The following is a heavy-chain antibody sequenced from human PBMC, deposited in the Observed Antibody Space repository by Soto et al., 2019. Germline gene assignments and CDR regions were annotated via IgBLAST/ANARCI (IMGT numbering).Heavy chain of an antibody. Sequence: GGSLRLSCAASGFTFSSYGMHWVRQAPGKGLEWVAVIWYDGSNKYYADSVKGRFTISRDNSKNTLYLQMNSLRAEDTAVYYCARGDINYDFWSGPTYYYYGMDVWGQGTTVTVSS. D-gene: IGHD3-3*01. CDR1: GFTFSSYG. J-gene: IGHJ6*02. CDR3: ARGDINYDFWSGPTYYYYGMDV. V-gene: IGHV3-33*01. CDR2: IWYDGSNK.